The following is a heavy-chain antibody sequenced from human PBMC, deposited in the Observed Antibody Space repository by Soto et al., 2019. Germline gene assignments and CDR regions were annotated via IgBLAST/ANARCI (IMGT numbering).Heavy chain of an antibody. CDR1: GFTFSSYG. J-gene: IGHJ6*02. CDR2: ISYDGSNK. V-gene: IGHV3-30*03. CDR3: PRETVDRDYYYGMDV. D-gene: IGHD4-4*01. Sequence: QVQLVESGGGVVQPGRSLRLSCAASGFTFSSYGMHWVRQAPGKGLEWVAVISYDGSNKYYADSVKGRFTISRDNSKNTLYLQMNRLRAEDTAVYYCPRETVDRDYYYGMDVWGQGTTVTLSS.